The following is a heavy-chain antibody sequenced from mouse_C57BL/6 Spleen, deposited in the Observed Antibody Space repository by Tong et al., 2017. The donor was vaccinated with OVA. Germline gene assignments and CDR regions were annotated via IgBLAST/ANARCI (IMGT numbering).Heavy chain of an antibody. J-gene: IGHJ4*01. D-gene: IGHD2-3*01. V-gene: IGHV1-15*01. Sequence: VQLQESGPELVRPGASVTLSCKASGYTFTDYEMHWVKQTPVHGLEWIGAIDPETGGTAYNQKFKGKAILTADKSSSTAYMELRSLTSEDSAVYYCTRWGWLLRGGAMDYWGQGTSVTVSS. CDR3: TRWGWLLRGGAMDY. CDR2: IDPETGGT. CDR1: GYTFTDYE.